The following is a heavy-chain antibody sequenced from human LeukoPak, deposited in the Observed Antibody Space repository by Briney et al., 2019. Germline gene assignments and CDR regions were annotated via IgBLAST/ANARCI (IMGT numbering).Heavy chain of an antibody. V-gene: IGHV1-46*01. CDR3: ARGRSEYQLLSGFDP. D-gene: IGHD2-2*01. CDR1: GYTFTSYY. Sequence: ASVKVSCKASGYTFTSYYMHWVRQAPGQGLEWMGIINPSGGSTSYAQKFQGRVTMTRDTSTSTVYMELSSLRSEDTAVCYCARGRSEYQLLSGFDPWGQGTLVTVSS. CDR2: INPSGGST. J-gene: IGHJ5*02.